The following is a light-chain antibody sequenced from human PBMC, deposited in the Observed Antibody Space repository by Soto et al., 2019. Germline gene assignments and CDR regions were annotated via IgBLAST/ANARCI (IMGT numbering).Light chain of an antibody. Sequence: IQMTQSPSSLSASVGVRDTITCQASQDVSKNLNWYQQKPGKAPKLLIYDASSLQTGVPSRFSGSGSATHFTYTISSLQPEDIATYFCQQYDNLLPTTFGQGTRLEMK. CDR3: QQYDNLLPTT. J-gene: IGKJ5*01. V-gene: IGKV1-33*01. CDR2: DAS. CDR1: QDVSKN.